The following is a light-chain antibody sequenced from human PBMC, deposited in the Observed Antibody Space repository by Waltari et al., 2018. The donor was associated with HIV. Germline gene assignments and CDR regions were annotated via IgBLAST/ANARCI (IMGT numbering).Light chain of an antibody. J-gene: IGLJ2*01. V-gene: IGLV1-40*01. CDR1: RSNIRAGLF. Sequence: QSALTPPPSVSGAPGQRVTISCTGNRSNIRAGLFVHWYQHLPGTAPKLLVYSDSTRPSGVPDRFSGSKSGTAASLVITGLQAEDEADYYCQSYDSSLRASVFGGGTKLTVL. CDR3: QSYDSSLRASV. CDR2: SDS.